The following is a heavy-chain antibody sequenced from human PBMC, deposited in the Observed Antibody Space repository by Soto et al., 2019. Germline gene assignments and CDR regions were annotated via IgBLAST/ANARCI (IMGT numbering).Heavy chain of an antibody. CDR2: IYHSGST. D-gene: IGHD6-6*01. CDR1: GGSISSGGYS. V-gene: IGHV4-30-2*01. Sequence: QLQLQESGSGLVKPSQTLSLTCAVSGGSISSGGYSWSWIRQPPGKGLEWIGYIYHSGSTYYNPSLKGRVTISVDRSENQFSLKLSSVTAADTAVYYCAGGIAARPLGYWGQGTLVTVSS. J-gene: IGHJ4*02. CDR3: AGGIAARPLGY.